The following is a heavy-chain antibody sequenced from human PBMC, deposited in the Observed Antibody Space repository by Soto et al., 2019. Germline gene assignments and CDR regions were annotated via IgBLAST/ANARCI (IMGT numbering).Heavy chain of an antibody. D-gene: IGHD6-6*01. CDR2: IYYSGST. CDR3: ARVIGHYSSSSVFDY. V-gene: IGHV4-59*01. Sequence: SATLCLTCTVSGGSISSYYWSWIRQPPGKGLEWIGYIYYSGSTNYNPSLKSRVTISVDTSKNQFSLKLSSVTAADTAVYYCARVIGHYSSSSVFDYWGQGTLVTVSS. CDR1: GGSISSYY. J-gene: IGHJ4*02.